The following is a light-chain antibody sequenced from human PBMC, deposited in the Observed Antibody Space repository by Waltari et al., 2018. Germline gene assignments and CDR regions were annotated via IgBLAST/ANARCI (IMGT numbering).Light chain of an antibody. Sequence: EIVLTPSPGTLSLSPGERATLSCRASQSVSKYLAWYQQKPGQAPRLLIYDASIRVTGVPDRVSGSGSGTDFSLTISRLEPEDCAGYYCQSYVRLPATFGQGTKVEIK. CDR1: QSVSKY. CDR3: QSYVRLPAT. CDR2: DAS. V-gene: IGKV3D-20*02. J-gene: IGKJ1*01.